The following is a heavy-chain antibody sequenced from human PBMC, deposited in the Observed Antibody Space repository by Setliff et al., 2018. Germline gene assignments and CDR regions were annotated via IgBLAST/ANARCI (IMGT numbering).Heavy chain of an antibody. D-gene: IGHD5-12*01. CDR2: IYHSGST. Sequence: PSETLSLTCAVSRYSITSDYYWGWIRQPPGKGLEWIGTIYHSGSTYYSPSLKSRVTISVDTSKNQFSLKLSSVTAADTAVYYCARGGYSRGPPVYYFDYWGQGTLVTVSS. V-gene: IGHV4-38-2*01. J-gene: IGHJ4*02. CDR3: ARGGYSRGPPVYYFDY. CDR1: RYSITSDYY.